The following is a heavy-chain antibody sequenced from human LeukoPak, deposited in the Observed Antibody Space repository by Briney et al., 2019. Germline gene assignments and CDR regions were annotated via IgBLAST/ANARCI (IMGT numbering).Heavy chain of an antibody. J-gene: IGHJ4*02. CDR2: IYYSGTT. Sequence: SETLSLTCTVSGGSISSYYWSWIRQPPGKGLEWIGYIYYSGTTNYNPSLKSRVTISVDTSKNQFSLKLSSVTAADTAVYYCARGLSGSYRGPWGQGTLVTVSS. CDR3: ARGLSGSYRGP. CDR1: GGSISSYY. V-gene: IGHV4-59*01. D-gene: IGHD1-26*01.